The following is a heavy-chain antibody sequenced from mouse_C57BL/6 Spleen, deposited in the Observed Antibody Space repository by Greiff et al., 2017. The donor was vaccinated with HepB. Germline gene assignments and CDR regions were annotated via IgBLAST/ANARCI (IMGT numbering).Heavy chain of an antibody. CDR2: INPYNGGT. CDR1: GYTFTDYY. J-gene: IGHJ2*01. CDR3: ARGTTVVAGDY. Sequence: EVQLVESGPVLVKPGASVKMSCKASGYTFTDYYMNWVKQSHGKSLEWIGVINPYNGGTSYNQKFKGKATLTVDKSSSTAYMELNSLTSEDSAVYYCARGTTVVAGDYWGQGTTLTVSS. V-gene: IGHV1-19*01. D-gene: IGHD1-1*01.